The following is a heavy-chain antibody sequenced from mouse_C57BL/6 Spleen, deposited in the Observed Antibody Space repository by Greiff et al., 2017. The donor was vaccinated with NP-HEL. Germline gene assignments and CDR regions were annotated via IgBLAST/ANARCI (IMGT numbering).Heavy chain of an antibody. CDR2: INPSTGGT. CDR3: ARDYKRGFAY. V-gene: IGHV1-42*01. Sequence: VQLQQSGPELVKPGASVKISCKASGYSFTGYYMNWVKQSPEKSLEWIGEINPSTGGTTYNQKFKAKATLTVDKSSSTAYMQLKSLTSEDSAVYYCARDYKRGFAYWGQGTLVTVSA. J-gene: IGHJ3*01. D-gene: IGHD2-12*01. CDR1: GYSFTGYY.